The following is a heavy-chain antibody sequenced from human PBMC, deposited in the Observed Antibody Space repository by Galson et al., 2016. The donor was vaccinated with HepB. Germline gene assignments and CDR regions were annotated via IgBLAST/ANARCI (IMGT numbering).Heavy chain of an antibody. CDR2: ISSSGGRT. J-gene: IGHJ6*04. CDR1: GFTFDDYV. V-gene: IGHV3-23*01. Sequence: SLRLSCAASGFTFDDYVMTWVRRAPGKGLEWVSCISSSGGRTDYSASVKGRFTISRDTSENILYLQMNSLRAEGTAVYYCARDVVMENNGPRATYAMDVWGKGTTVTVSS. D-gene: IGHD1/OR15-1a*01. CDR3: ARDVVMENNGPRATYAMDV.